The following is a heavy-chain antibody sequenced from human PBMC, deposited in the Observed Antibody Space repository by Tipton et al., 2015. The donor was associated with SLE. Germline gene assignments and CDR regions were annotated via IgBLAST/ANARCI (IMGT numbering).Heavy chain of an antibody. V-gene: IGHV4-4*02. D-gene: IGHD3-3*01. Sequence: TLSLTCAVSGGSISSSHWWSWVRQPPGKGLEWIGEIYHSGSTNYNPSLKSRVTISVDTSKNQFSLKLSSVTAADTAVYYCARDTIYDFWSGYPDYWGQGTLVTVSS. CDR1: GGSISSSHW. CDR2: IYHSGST. CDR3: ARDTIYDFWSGYPDY. J-gene: IGHJ4*02.